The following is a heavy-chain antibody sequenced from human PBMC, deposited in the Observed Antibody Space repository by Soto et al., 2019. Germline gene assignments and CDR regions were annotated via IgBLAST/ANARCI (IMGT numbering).Heavy chain of an antibody. J-gene: IGHJ4*02. Sequence: QVQLQESGPGLVKPSQTLSLTCTVSGGSVNSGGYYWSWFRQLPGTGLEWIGYIYYSGSTYYNPSLKSRVTMSLDTSKNQFSLKLSSVTAADTAVYYCERATLTTPYDYWGQGTLVTVSS. CDR1: GGSVNSGGYY. CDR2: IYYSGST. V-gene: IGHV4-31*03. CDR3: ERATLTTPYDY. D-gene: IGHD4-17*01.